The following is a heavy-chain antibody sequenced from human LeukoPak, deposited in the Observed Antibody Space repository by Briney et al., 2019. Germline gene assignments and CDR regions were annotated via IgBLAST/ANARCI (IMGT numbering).Heavy chain of an antibody. CDR1: GGTFSSYA. J-gene: IGHJ4*02. D-gene: IGHD2-2*02. CDR2: IIPIFGTA. Sequence: ASVKVSCKASGGTFSSYAISWVRQAPGQGLEWVGGIIPIFGTANYAQKFQGRVTITADESTSTAYMELSSLRSEDTAVYYCARAREDIVVVPAAISADYWGQGTLVTVSS. CDR3: ARAREDIVVVPAAISADY. V-gene: IGHV1-69*13.